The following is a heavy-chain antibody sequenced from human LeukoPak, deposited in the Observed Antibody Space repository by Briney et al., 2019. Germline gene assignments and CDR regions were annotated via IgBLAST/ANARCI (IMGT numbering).Heavy chain of an antibody. V-gene: IGHV3-72*01. CDR3: AKDSLTGPYYMDV. CDR1: GFTFSDHY. D-gene: IGHD7-27*01. CDR2: IRNKANSYTT. J-gene: IGHJ6*03. Sequence: GGSLRLSCAASGFTFSDHYMDWVRQAPGEGLEWVGRIRNKANSYTTEYGASVKGRFIISRDDSKNSLHLQMNSLKTEDTAVYYCAKDSLTGPYYMDVWGKGTTVTVSS.